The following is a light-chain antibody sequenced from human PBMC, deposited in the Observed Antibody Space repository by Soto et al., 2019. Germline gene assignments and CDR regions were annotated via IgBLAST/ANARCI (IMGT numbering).Light chain of an antibody. V-gene: IGKV1-39*01. CDR3: QKSYSFPRT. J-gene: IGKJ1*01. CDR2: SAY. CDR1: QTIDTY. Sequence: DIQMTQSPSSLSASVGDRVTITCRASQTIDTYLNWYLQKPGQAPKLLIYSAYSLQTGVSSRFSGDGSGTDFTLTISSLQPEDVATYYCQKSYSFPRTFGQGTTV.